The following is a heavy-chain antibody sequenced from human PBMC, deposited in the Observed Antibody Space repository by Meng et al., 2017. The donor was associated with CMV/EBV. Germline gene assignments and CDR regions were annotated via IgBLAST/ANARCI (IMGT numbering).Heavy chain of an antibody. CDR3: ARGNGGIYYDSSGYPPRFDP. CDR2: ISYDGSNK. CDR1: GSTFSSYA. V-gene: IGHV3-30-3*01. D-gene: IGHD3-22*01. J-gene: IGHJ5*02. Sequence: VQWVRAGAKVKRPGSSVKVSCKASGSTFSSYAMHWVRQAPGKGLEWVAVISYDGSNKYYADAVKGRFTISRDNSKNTLYLQMNSLRAEDTAVYYCARGNGGIYYDSSGYPPRFDPWGQGTLVTVSS.